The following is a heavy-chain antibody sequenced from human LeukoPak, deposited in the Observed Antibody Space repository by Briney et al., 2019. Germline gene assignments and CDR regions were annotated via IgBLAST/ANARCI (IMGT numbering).Heavy chain of an antibody. D-gene: IGHD4-17*01. CDR2: ISSTSGSI. CDR1: GFTFSSYS. CDR3: ARGAYGTYDY. J-gene: IGHJ4*02. V-gene: IGHV3-21*01. Sequence: PGGSLRLSCAASGFTFSSYSMNWVRQAPGEGLEWVSSISSTSGSISYADSVKGRFSISRDNAKNSLYLQMHSLRAEDTAVYYRARGAYGTYDYWGQGTLVTVSS.